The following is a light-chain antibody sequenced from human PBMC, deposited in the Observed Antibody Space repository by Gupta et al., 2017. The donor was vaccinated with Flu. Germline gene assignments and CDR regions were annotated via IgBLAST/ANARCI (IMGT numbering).Light chain of an antibody. CDR1: SSDVGNSDD. J-gene: IGLJ1*01. CDR3: SSYTSTTTFYV. Sequence: QSALTQPASVSGSPRQSIPISCTGTSSDVGNSDDVSWYQQDSGKAPKLLIYDVSNRPSGVSSRFSGSKSGKTASLTISGLQAEDETDYYCSSYTSTTTFYVFGTGTKVTVL. V-gene: IGLV2-14*01. CDR2: DVS.